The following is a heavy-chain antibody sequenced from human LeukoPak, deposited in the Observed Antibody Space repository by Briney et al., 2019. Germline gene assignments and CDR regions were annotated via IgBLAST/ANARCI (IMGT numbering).Heavy chain of an antibody. J-gene: IGHJ3*02. V-gene: IGHV1-46*01. Sequence: ASVKVSCKASGYTFTSYYMHWVRQAPGQGLEWMGIINPSGDSTSYAQKFQGRVTMTRDMSTSTVYMELSSLRAEDTAVYYCAREGDRVVAFDIWGQGTMVTVSS. D-gene: IGHD3-16*01. CDR2: INPSGDST. CDR3: AREGDRVVAFDI. CDR1: GYTFTSYY.